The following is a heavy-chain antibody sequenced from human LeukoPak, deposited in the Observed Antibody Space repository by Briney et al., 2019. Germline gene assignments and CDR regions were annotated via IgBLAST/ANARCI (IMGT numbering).Heavy chain of an antibody. J-gene: IGHJ4*02. D-gene: IGHD4-23*01. CDR2: IGYSGGDI. CDR1: GFTFSSYA. Sequence: GGSLRLSCAASGFTFSSYAMTWVRQAPGKGLEGVSVIGYSGGDIQYADSVKGRFTISRDNSKNTLYLQMNSLRVEDTAVYYCAKYAPPTTVVTRFFDYWGQGTLVTVSS. V-gene: IGHV3-23*01. CDR3: AKYAPPTTVVTRFFDY.